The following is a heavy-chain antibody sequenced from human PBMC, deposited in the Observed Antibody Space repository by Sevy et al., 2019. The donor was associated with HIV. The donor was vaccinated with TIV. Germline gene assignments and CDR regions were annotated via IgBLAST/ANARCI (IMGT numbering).Heavy chain of an antibody. D-gene: IGHD6-19*01. V-gene: IGHV1-69*13. CDR3: ARQFSSGWYFFDY. CDR1: GCTFSSYA. Sequence: ASVKVSCKASGCTFSSYAISWVRQAPGQGLEWMGGIIPIFGTANYAQKFQGRVTITADESTSTAYMELSSLRSEDTTVYYCARQFSSGWYFFDYWGQGTLVTVSS. CDR2: IIPIFGTA. J-gene: IGHJ4*02.